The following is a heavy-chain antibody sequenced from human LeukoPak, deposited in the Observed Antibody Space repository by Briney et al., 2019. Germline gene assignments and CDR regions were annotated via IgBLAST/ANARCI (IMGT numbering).Heavy chain of an antibody. CDR3: ARDRGTYYYGSNWFDP. J-gene: IGHJ5*02. CDR1: GYTFTSYG. CDR2: ISAYNGNT. D-gene: IGHD3-10*01. V-gene: IGHV1-18*01. Sequence: ASVKVSCKASGYTFTSYGISWVRQAPGQGLEWMGWISAYNGNTNYAQKLQGRVTMTTDISTSTAYMELRSLRSDDTAVYYCARDRGTYYYGSNWFDPWGQGTLVTVSS.